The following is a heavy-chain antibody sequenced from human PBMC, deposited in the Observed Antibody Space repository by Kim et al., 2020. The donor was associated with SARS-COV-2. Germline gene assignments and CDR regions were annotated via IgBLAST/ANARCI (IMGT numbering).Heavy chain of an antibody. J-gene: IGHJ6*02. V-gene: IGHV4-59*08. CDR1: GGSISSYY. D-gene: IGHD3-9*01. Sequence: SETLSLTCTVSGGSISSYYWSWIRQPPGKGLEWIGYIYYSGSTNYNPSLKSRVTISVDTSKNQFSLTLSSVTAADTAVYYCADSIRYFDSPRDVWGQGTTVTVSS. CDR3: ADSIRYFDSPRDV. CDR2: IYYSGST.